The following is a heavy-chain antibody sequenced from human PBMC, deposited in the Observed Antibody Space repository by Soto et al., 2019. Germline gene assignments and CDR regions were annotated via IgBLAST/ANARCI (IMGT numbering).Heavy chain of an antibody. CDR1: GFTFSSYA. V-gene: IGHV3-23*01. D-gene: IGHD2-15*01. Sequence: PGGSLRLSCAASGFTFSSYAMSWIRQAPGKGLEWVSAISGSGGSTYYADSVKGRFTISRDNSKNTLYLQMNSLRAEDTAVYYCAKDGLDQVVVAATRVKTGYFCNNWGQGTLVTVSS. CDR2: ISGSGGST. J-gene: IGHJ4*02. CDR3: AKDGLDQVVVAATRVKTGYFCNN.